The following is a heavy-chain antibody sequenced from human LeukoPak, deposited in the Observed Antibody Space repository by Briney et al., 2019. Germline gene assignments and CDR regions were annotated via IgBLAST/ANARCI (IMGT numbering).Heavy chain of an antibody. D-gene: IGHD6-6*01. V-gene: IGHV4-34*01. CDR3: ARGLSARLNT. Sequence: SETLSLTCAVYGGSFSGYYWSWIRQPPGKGLEWIGEINHSGSTNYNPSLKSRVTISVDTSKNQFSLKLSSVTAADTAVYYCARGLSARLNTWGQGTLVTASS. J-gene: IGHJ5*02. CDR1: GGSFSGYY. CDR2: INHSGST.